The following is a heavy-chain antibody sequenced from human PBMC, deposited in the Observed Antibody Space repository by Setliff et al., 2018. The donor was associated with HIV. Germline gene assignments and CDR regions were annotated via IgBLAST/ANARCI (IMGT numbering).Heavy chain of an antibody. CDR3: ATCRHRPSNWFDP. J-gene: IGHJ5*02. CDR1: GGSVSSPSYY. Sequence: SETLSLTCAVSGGSVSSPSYYWGWIRQPPGKGLEWIGSVYNSGITFKNPSLKSRVSIPVDRSGNQFSLRLTSVTAADTAVYYCATCRHRPSNWFDPWGHGTVVTVSS. V-gene: IGHV4-39*07. CDR2: VYNSGIT.